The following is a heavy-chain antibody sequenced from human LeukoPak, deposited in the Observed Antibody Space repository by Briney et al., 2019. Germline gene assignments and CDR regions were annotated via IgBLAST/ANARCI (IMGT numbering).Heavy chain of an antibody. CDR3: ASIAVAGLNFDY. Sequence: PSETLSLTCTVSGVSISSGGYYWSWIRQHPGKGLEWIGYIYYSGSTYYNPSLKSRVTISVDTSKNQFSLKLSSVTAADTAVYYCASIAVAGLNFDYWGQGTLVTVSS. J-gene: IGHJ4*02. V-gene: IGHV4-31*03. D-gene: IGHD6-19*01. CDR2: IYYSGST. CDR1: GVSISSGGYY.